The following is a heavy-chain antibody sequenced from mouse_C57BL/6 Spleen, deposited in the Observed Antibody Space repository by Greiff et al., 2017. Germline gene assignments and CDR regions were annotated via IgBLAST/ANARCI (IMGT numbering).Heavy chain of an antibody. Sequence: EVKLMESGGGLVKPGGSLKLSCAASGFTFSSYTMSWVRQTPEKRLEWVATISGGGGNTYYPDSVKGRFTISRDNAKNTLYLQMSSLRSEDTALYYCARQELGRGYWYFDVWGTGTTVTVSS. V-gene: IGHV5-9*01. D-gene: IGHD4-1*01. CDR2: ISGGGGNT. J-gene: IGHJ1*03. CDR1: GFTFSSYT. CDR3: ARQELGRGYWYFDV.